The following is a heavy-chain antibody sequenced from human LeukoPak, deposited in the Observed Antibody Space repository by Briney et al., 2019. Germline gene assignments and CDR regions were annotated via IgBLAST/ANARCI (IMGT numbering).Heavy chain of an antibody. V-gene: IGHV1-3*03. CDR2: INAGNGNT. CDR3: ARGAARGGGLDY. J-gene: IGHJ4*02. D-gene: IGHD6-6*01. Sequence: ASVKVSCKASGYTFTSYAMHWVRQARGQRLEWMGWINAGNGNTKYSQEFQGRVTITRDTSASTAYMELSSLRSEDMAAYYCARGAARGGGLDYWGQGTLVTVSS. CDR1: GYTFTSYA.